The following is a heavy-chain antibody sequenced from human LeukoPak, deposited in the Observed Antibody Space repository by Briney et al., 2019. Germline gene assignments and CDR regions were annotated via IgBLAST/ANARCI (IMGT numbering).Heavy chain of an antibody. D-gene: IGHD2-15*01. CDR2: ISYDGSNK. CDR3: AKEGSIYCSGGSCYFDY. CDR1: GFTFSSYG. J-gene: IGHJ4*02. V-gene: IGHV3-30*18. Sequence: PGGSLRLSYAASGFTFSSYGMHWVRQAPGKGLEWVAVISYDGSNKYYADSVKGRFTISRDNSKNTLYLQMNSLRAEDTAVYYCAKEGSIYCSGGSCYFDYWGQGTLVTVSS.